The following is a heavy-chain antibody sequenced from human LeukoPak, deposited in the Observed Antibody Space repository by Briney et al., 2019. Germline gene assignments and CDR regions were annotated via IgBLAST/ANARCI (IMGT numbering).Heavy chain of an antibody. V-gene: IGHV4-61*05. CDR2: IYYSGST. D-gene: IGHD5-18*01. CDR3: ARSGYSYGADAFDI. J-gene: IGHJ3*02. Sequence: PSETLSLTCTVSGGSISSSSYYWGWIRQPPGKGLEWIGYIYYSGSTNYNPSLKSRVTISVDTSKNQFSLKLSSVTAADTAVYYCARSGYSYGADAFDIWGQGTMVTVSS. CDR1: GGSISSSSYY.